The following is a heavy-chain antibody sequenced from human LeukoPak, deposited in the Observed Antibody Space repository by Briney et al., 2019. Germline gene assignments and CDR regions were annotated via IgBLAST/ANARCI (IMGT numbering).Heavy chain of an antibody. V-gene: IGHV3-74*01. CDR3: AKAPSYYGDRLPLDY. Sequence: GGSLRLSCAASGFAFSSYWMHWVRQAPGKGLVWVSRISGDGSSTDYADSVKGRLTISRDNSKNTLYLQMNSLRAEDTAVYYCAKAPSYYGDRLPLDYWGQGTLVTVSS. D-gene: IGHD4-17*01. J-gene: IGHJ4*02. CDR2: ISGDGSST. CDR1: GFAFSSYW.